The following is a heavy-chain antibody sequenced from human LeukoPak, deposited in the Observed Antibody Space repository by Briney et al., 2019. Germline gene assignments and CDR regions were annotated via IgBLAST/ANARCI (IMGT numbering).Heavy chain of an antibody. CDR3: ARRRSYYYDSSGYPNYYYGMDV. CDR1: GGSVNSGNYY. CDR2: IYYSGTT. V-gene: IGHV4-61*01. Sequence: SETLSLTCTVSGGSVNSGNYYWSWIRQPPGKGLEWIGYIYYSGTTNYNPSLKSRVTISVDTSKNQFSLKLSSVTAADTAVYYCARRRSYYYDSSGYPNYYYGMDVWGQGTTVTVSS. D-gene: IGHD3-22*01. J-gene: IGHJ6*02.